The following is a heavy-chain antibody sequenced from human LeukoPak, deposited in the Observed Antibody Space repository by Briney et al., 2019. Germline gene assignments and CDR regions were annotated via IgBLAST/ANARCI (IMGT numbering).Heavy chain of an antibody. CDR1: GFTFSSYS. D-gene: IGHD6-19*01. CDR2: ISSSSSYI. Sequence: PGGSLRLSCAASGFTFSSYSMNWVRQAPGKGLEWVSSISSSSSYIYYADSVKGRFTISRDNAKNSLYLQMNSLRAEDTAVYYCARGAVAGPGHNWFDPWGQGTLVSVSS. J-gene: IGHJ5*02. V-gene: IGHV3-21*01. CDR3: ARGAVAGPGHNWFDP.